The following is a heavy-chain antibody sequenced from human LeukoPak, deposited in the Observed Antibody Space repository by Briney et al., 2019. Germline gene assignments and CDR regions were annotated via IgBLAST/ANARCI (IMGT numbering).Heavy chain of an antibody. D-gene: IGHD1-14*01. V-gene: IGHV1-8*03. J-gene: IGHJ6*03. CDR3: ARAPLHDYYYYYMDV. Sequence: ASVKVPCKASGYTFTSYDINWVRQATGQGLEWMGWMNPNSGNTGYAQKFQGRVTITRNTSISTAYMELSSLRSEDTAVYYCARAPLHDYYYYYMDVWGKGTTVTVSS. CDR1: GYTFTSYD. CDR2: MNPNSGNT.